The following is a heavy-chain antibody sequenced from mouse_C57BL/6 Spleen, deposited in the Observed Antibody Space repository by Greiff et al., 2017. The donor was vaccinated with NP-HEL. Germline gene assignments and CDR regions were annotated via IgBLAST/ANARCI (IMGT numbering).Heavy chain of an antibody. Sequence: VQLKQSGPELVKPGASVKISCKASGYSFTGYYMHWVKQSSEKSLEWIGEINPSTGGTSYNQKFKGTATLTVDKSSSTAYMQLKSLTSEDSAVYYCARGGYYDYDGGFDYWGQGTTLTVSS. V-gene: IGHV1-43*01. D-gene: IGHD2-4*01. CDR1: GYSFTGYY. J-gene: IGHJ2*01. CDR3: ARGGYYDYDGGFDY. CDR2: INPSTGGT.